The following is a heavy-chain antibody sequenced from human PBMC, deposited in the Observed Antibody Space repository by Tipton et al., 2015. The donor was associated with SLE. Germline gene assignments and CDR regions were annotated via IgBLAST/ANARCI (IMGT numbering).Heavy chain of an antibody. CDR3: ARVGPKGVDY. J-gene: IGHJ4*02. CDR2: ISWNSGSI. Sequence: SLRLSCAASGFTFDDYAMHWVRQAPGKGLEWVSGISWNSGSIGYADSVKGRFTISRDNAKNSLYLQMNSLRAEDTALYYCARVGPKGVDYWGQGTLVTVSS. V-gene: IGHV3-9*01. CDR1: GFTFDDYA. D-gene: IGHD3-10*01.